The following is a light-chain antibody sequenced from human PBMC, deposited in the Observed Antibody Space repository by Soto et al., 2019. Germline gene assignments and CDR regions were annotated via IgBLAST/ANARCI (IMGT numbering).Light chain of an antibody. CDR3: CSFAGTTPFV. Sequence: QSPLTQPASVSGSPGQSLTISCTGTTRYVGIHNVVSWYQHHPGKAPKLIISKATTWPSGVSPRFSGSKYGNTASLTISGLQAEDEADYYCCSFAGTTPFVFGTGPKVNVL. CDR2: KAT. V-gene: IGLV2-23*01. J-gene: IGLJ1*01. CDR1: TRYVGIHNV.